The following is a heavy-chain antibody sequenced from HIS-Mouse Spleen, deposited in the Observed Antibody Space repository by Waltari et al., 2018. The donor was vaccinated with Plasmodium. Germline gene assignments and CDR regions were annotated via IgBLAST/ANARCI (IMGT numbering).Heavy chain of an antibody. D-gene: IGHD6-13*01. J-gene: IGHJ4*02. V-gene: IGHV4-31*03. CDR2: IYYSGST. CDR3: ARSIAATVTFYFDY. Sequence: QVQLQESGPGLVKPSQTLSLTCTVSGCSISSGGYYLSWNPQHPGKGLEWIGYIYYSGSTYYNPSLKSRVTISVDTSKNQFSLKLSSVTAADTAVYYCARSIAATVTFYFDYWGQGTLVTVSS. CDR1: GCSISSGGYY.